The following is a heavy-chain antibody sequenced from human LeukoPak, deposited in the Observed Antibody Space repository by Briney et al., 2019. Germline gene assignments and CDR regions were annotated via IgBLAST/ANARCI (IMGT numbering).Heavy chain of an antibody. Sequence: PGGSLRLSXAASGFTFGSYAMSWVRQAPGKGLEWVSAISGSAKSTYYTDSVKGRFTISRDNSKSTMYLQMNSLRAEDTAVYYCAKCPRYCSSSSCYGGYFDYWGQGTLVTVSS. V-gene: IGHV3-23*01. CDR1: GFTFGSYA. CDR3: AKCPRYCSSSSCYGGYFDY. CDR2: ISGSAKST. D-gene: IGHD2-2*01. J-gene: IGHJ4*02.